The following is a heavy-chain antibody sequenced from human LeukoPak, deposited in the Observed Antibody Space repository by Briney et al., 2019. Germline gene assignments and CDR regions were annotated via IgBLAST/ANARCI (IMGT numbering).Heavy chain of an antibody. J-gene: IGHJ4*02. CDR3: ARHEEEDGYNAKTFDY. Sequence: PSETLSLTCTVSGGSISSSNNYWGWVRQPPGKGLECIGSIHYSGTTYYNPSLKRRVTISVDTSKHQFSLKLSSMPAADTAVYYCARHEEEDGYNAKTFDYWGQGTLVTVSS. CDR1: GGSISSSNNY. V-gene: IGHV4-39*01. D-gene: IGHD5-24*01. CDR2: IHYSGTT.